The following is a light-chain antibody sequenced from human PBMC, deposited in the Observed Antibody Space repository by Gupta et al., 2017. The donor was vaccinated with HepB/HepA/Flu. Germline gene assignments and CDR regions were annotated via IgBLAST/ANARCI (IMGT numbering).Light chain of an antibody. CDR1: SDDLGTYDY. CDR3: SSYTKMRIRV. J-gene: IGLJ2*01. CDR2: DVK. Sequence: QSALTQPASVSGSPGQSITISCTGTSDDLGTYDYVSWYQQYPGKSPKVLIYDVKNRPAGISNRFSGSKSGNTASLTISGPQAEDDADYYCSSYTKMRIRVFGGGTKVTAL. V-gene: IGLV2-14*03.